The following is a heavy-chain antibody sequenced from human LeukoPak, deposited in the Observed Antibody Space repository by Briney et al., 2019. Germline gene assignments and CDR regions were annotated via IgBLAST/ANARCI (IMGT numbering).Heavy chain of an antibody. D-gene: IGHD1-26*01. J-gene: IGHJ4*02. CDR2: ISGSGTNT. CDR3: AKDNMWELPNDFDY. Sequence: GGSLRLSCAASGFTFSSYAMSWVRQAPGKGLEWVSSISGSGTNTYYADSVKGRFTISRDNSRNLLFLQMSSLRVEDTAVYYCAKDNMWELPNDFDYWGQGTLVTVSS. V-gene: IGHV3-23*01. CDR1: GFTFSSYA.